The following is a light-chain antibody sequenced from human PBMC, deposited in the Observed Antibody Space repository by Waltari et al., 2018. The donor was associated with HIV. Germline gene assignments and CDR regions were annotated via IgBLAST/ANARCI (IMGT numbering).Light chain of an antibody. CDR2: GVT. J-gene: IGLJ3*02. V-gene: IGLV2-14*01. Sequence: QSALTQPASVSGSPGQSITISCTGTNSDIGAYNFFSWYQQHPDQAPRLILFGVTRRPSVIASLFSGLKSGNTASLTIFGLQDEDEADYYCSSYTSFKTVVFGGGTKLTVL. CDR1: NSDIGAYNF. CDR3: SSYTSFKTVV.